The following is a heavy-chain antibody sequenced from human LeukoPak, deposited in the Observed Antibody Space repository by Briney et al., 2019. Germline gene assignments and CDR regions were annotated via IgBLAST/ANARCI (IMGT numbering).Heavy chain of an antibody. V-gene: IGHV3-20*04. D-gene: IGHD2-2*01. CDR3: ARDGGAAAMFWFDP. CDR2: INWNGGST. J-gene: IGHJ5*02. CDR1: GFTFDDYG. Sequence: GGSLRLSCAASGFTFDDYGMSWVRQAPGKGLEWVSGINWNGGSTGYADSVKGRFTISRDSAKNSLYLQMNSLRAEDTAVYYCARDGGAAAMFWFDPWGQGTLVTVSS.